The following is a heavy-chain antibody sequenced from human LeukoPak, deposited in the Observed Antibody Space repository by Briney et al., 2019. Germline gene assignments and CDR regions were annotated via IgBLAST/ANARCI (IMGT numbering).Heavy chain of an antibody. CDR3: ARRAKVGVYYYYGMDV. CDR1: GFTFSDYY. D-gene: IGHD3-10*01. V-gene: IGHV3-11*01. CDR2: ISSSGSTI. Sequence: GGSLRLSCAASGFTFSDYYMSWIRQAPGKGLEWVSYISSSGSTIYYADSVKGRFTISRDNAKNSLYLQMNSLRAEDTAVYYCARRAKVGVYYYYGMDVWGQGTTVTVPS. J-gene: IGHJ6*02.